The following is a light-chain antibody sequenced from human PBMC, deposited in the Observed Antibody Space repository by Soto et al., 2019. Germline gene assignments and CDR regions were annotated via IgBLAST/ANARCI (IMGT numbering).Light chain of an antibody. J-gene: IGKJ1*01. V-gene: IGKV3-20*01. CDR2: DAS. Sequence: EIVLTQSPVTLSLSPGERATLSCRASQSVSSTYLAWYQQKPGQAPRLLIYDASNRATGIPDRFSGSGSGTDFTLTISRLEPGDFAVCYCQQYGYPSWTFGQGTKVDIK. CDR3: QQYGYPSWT. CDR1: QSVSSTY.